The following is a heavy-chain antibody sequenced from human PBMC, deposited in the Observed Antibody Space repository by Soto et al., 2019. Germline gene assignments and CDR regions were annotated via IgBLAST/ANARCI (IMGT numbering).Heavy chain of an antibody. CDR3: ARDLRFVVLLYDFDS. CDR1: GFTFGDYY. V-gene: IGHV3-11*01. D-gene: IGHD3-10*01. Sequence: QERLVESGGGLVKPGGSLRLSCETSGFTFGDYYMSWIRQAPGRGLEWVLIISSTGTTISYADSVKGRFTISRDNVRSTLFLMMNNLRSEDTAVYYCARDLRFVVLLYDFDSWGQGTLVTVSS. CDR2: ISSTGTTI. J-gene: IGHJ4*02.